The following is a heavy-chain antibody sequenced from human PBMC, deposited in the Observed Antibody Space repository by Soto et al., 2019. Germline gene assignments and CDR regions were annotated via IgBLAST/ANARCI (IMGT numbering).Heavy chain of an antibody. Sequence: GASVKVSCKASGYTFTDYYIHWVLQAPGQGLEWMGVINPTGGGAIYAEKFQGRVTLTTDTSTSTVYMELSSLRSEDTAVFYCGRQYYESSGYFFALWGQGXLVTVYS. CDR2: INPTGGGA. J-gene: IGHJ4*02. CDR3: GRQYYESSGYFFAL. V-gene: IGHV1-46*01. D-gene: IGHD3-22*01. CDR1: GYTFTDYY.